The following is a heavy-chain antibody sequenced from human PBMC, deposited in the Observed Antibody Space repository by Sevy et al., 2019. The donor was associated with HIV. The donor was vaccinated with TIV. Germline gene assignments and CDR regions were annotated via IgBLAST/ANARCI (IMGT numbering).Heavy chain of an antibody. CDR2: INPNSGGT. V-gene: IGHV1-2*06. D-gene: IGHD3-22*01. J-gene: IGHJ4*02. Sequence: GESLKISCKASGYTFTGYYMHWVRQAPGQGLEWMGRINPNSGGTNYAQKFQGRVTMTRDTSISTAYMELSRLRSDDTAVYYCARGGGYYYDSSGRPFDYWGQGTLVTVSS. CDR3: ARGGGYYYDSSGRPFDY. CDR1: GYTFTGYY.